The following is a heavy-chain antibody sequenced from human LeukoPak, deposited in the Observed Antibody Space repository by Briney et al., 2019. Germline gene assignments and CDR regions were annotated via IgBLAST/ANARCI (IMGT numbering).Heavy chain of an antibody. CDR2: ISSSGSTI. J-gene: IGHJ6*02. V-gene: IGHV3-48*03. Sequence: GGSLTLSCAASGFTFSSYEMNWVRQAPGKGLEWVSYISSSGSTIYYADSVKGRFTISRGNAKNSLYLQMNSLRAEDTAVYYCARDFLSGYDGGYYYYGMDVWGQGTTVTVSS. CDR3: ARDFLSGYDGGYYYYGMDV. CDR1: GFTFSSYE. D-gene: IGHD5-12*01.